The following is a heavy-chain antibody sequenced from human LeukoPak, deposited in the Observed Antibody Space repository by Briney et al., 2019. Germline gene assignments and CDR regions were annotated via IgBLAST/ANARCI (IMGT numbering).Heavy chain of an antibody. Sequence: SETLSLTCSVSGGSISSYYWSWIRQPPGKGLEWIGYIYYSGRTSYNPSLKSRVTISIDTSKNQFSLRLSSVTAADTAVYYCARDVPGGRNDYWGQGTLVTVSS. D-gene: IGHD3-16*01. CDR2: IYYSGRT. V-gene: IGHV4-59*01. J-gene: IGHJ4*02. CDR3: ARDVPGGRNDY. CDR1: GGSISSYY.